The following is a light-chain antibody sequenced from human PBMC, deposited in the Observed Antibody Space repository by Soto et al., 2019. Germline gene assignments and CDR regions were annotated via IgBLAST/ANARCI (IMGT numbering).Light chain of an antibody. J-gene: IGKJ5*01. CDR3: QQYNNWPIT. CDR1: QSVSIY. V-gene: IGKV3-15*01. Sequence: EIVLAQSPATLSLSPGERATLSFRASQSVSIYLACYQQKPGQAPRLLIYGASTRATGLPARFSGSGSGTEFTLTISSLQSEDFAVYYCQQYNNWPITFGQGTRLEIK. CDR2: GAS.